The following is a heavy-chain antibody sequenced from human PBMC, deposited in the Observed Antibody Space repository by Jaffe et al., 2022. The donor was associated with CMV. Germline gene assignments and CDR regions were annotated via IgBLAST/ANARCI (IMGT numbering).Heavy chain of an antibody. D-gene: IGHD6-13*01. CDR2: ISSDSATV. V-gene: IGHV3-48*02. CDR3: ARGGSRWSPFDY. Sequence: EVRLVESGGGLVQPGGSLRLSCATSGFDFSSYDMNWVRQAPGKGLEAVAHISSDSATVYYADSVKGRFAISRDNGHSSVYLEMNDLRDEDAAMYYCARGGSRWSPFDYWGQGTLVTVSS. CDR1: GFDFSSYD. J-gene: IGHJ4*02.